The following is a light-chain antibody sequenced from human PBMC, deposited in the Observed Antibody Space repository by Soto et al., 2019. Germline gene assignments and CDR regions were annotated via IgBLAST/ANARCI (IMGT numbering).Light chain of an antibody. CDR3: QQSYSTPRT. J-gene: IGKJ1*01. V-gene: IGKV1-39*01. CDR1: QSITTY. CDR2: SAS. Sequence: DIQMTQSPSSLSASVGDRVTITCRASQSITTYLNWYQQKPGKAPNLLIYSASSLQSGVPSRFSGSGAGRDFTLTISSLQPEDFATYYCQQSYSTPRTFGHGTKVEIK.